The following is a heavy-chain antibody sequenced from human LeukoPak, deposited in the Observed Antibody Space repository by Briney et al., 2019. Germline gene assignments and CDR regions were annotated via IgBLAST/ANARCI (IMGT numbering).Heavy chain of an antibody. J-gene: IGHJ5*02. CDR2: IYSRGT. CDR3: ARDSGTTGEVKFDP. CDR1: GGSISSYY. D-gene: IGHD3-10*01. V-gene: IGHV4-4*07. Sequence: PSETLSLTCTVSGGSISSYYLSWIRQPAGKGLEWIGRIYSRGTTYNPSLKDRVTMSADTSRNHVSLTLNSVTAADTAVYYCARDSGTTGEVKFDPWGQGTLVTVSS.